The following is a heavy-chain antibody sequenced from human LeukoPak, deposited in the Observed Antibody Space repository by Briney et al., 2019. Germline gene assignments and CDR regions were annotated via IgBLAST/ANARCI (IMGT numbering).Heavy chain of an antibody. D-gene: IGHD1-7*01. V-gene: IGHV4-31*03. CDR3: ARGNWNYVPFDY. CDR2: IYYSGST. Sequence: SQTLSLTCTVSGGSISSGGYYWSWIRQHPGKGLEWIGYIYYSGSTYYNPSLKSRVTISVDTSKNQFSLKLSSVTAADTAVYYYARGNWNYVPFDYWGQGTLVTVSS. J-gene: IGHJ4*02. CDR1: GGSISSGGYY.